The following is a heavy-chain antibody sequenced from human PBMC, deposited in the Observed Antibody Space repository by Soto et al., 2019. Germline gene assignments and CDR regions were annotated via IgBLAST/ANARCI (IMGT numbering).Heavy chain of an antibody. CDR3: AGHDTLHGDCDN. Sequence: QVQLQESGPGLVKPSETLSLTCTVSGGSISSYYWSWIRQPPGKGLEWIGYIYYTVSTNYNPSLKSLIPISVDTAKSQFALRWIPVSAPVMSVNDCAGHDTLHGDCDNWGEGTQVTVSS. CDR1: GGSISSYY. CDR2: IYYTVST. D-gene: IGHD2-21*02. V-gene: IGHV4-59*08. J-gene: IGHJ4*02.